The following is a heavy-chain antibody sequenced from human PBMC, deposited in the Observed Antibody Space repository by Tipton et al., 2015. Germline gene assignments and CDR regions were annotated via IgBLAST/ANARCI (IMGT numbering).Heavy chain of an antibody. CDR1: GGSFSGYY. Sequence: TLSLTCGVYGGSFSGYYWSWIRQPPGKGLEWIGEINHSGSSNYNPSLKSRVTISVDTSKNLFSLDLRSVRAADTAVYYCAGGVESAGYTNRWGQGVLVSVSS. D-gene: IGHD5-18*01. CDR3: AGGVESAGYTNR. J-gene: IGHJ5*02. V-gene: IGHV4-34*01. CDR2: INHSGSS.